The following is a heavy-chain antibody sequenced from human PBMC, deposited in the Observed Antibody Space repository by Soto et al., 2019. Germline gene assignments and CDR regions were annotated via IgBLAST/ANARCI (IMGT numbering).Heavy chain of an antibody. V-gene: IGHV1-69*01. CDR1: GGTFSSYA. Sequence: QVQLVQSGAEVKKPGCSVKVSCKASGGTFSSYAISWVRQAPGQGLEWMGGIIPIFGTANYAQKFQGRVTITADESTSTAYMELSSLRSEDTAVYYCASRAAAAGKRGYFQHWGQGTLVTVSS. J-gene: IGHJ1*01. CDR2: IIPIFGTA. CDR3: ASRAAAAGKRGYFQH. D-gene: IGHD6-13*01.